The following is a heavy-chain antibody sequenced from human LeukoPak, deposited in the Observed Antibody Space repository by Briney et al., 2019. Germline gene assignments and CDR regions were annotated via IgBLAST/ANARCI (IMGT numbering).Heavy chain of an antibody. CDR3: ARRSDDYDSSAYYH. CDR1: GYTFTSYD. Sequence: ASVRVSCKTSGYTFTSYDLNWVRQATGQGLEWMGWENPNSGNTGYAQKFQGRVTMTMDPSISTAYMELSSLRSEDTAVYYCARRSDDYDSSAYYHWGQGTLVTVSS. V-gene: IGHV1-8*01. J-gene: IGHJ4*02. D-gene: IGHD3-22*01. CDR2: ENPNSGNT.